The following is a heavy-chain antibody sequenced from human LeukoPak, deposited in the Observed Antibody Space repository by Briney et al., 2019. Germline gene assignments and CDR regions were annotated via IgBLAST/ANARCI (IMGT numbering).Heavy chain of an antibody. V-gene: IGHV3-66*01. CDR3: ARVEALFGAIYYYYGMDV. Sequence: GGSLRLSCAASGFTVSSNYMSWVRQAPGKGLEWVSVIYSGGSTYYADSVKGRFTISRDNSKNTLYLQMNSLRAEDTAVYYCARVEALFGAIYYYYGMDVWGQGTTVTVSS. D-gene: IGHD3-3*01. J-gene: IGHJ6*02. CDR2: IYSGGST. CDR1: GFTVSSNY.